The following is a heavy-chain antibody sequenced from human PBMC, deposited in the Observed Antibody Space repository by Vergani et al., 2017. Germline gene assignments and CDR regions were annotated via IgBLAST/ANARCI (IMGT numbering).Heavy chain of an antibody. J-gene: IGHJ2*01. D-gene: IGHD3-16*01. CDR3: ASGKYYSXSTSHFRGRYFDV. CDR2: IYNSGNG. Sequence: QMQLQESGPGLVKASETLSLTCTVSGDSIISRSYYWGWIRQPPGKRLEWIGSIYNSGNGDSSSSLKSRVTISADTSKNQFSLRLTSVTAADTAVYYCASGKYYSXSTSHFRGRYFDVWGRGTLVTVPS. V-gene: IGHV4-39*01. CDR1: GDSIISRSYY.